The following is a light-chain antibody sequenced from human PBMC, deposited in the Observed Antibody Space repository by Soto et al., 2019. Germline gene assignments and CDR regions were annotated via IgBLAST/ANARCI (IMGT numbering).Light chain of an antibody. CDR1: QRVSSN. CDR2: GAS. Sequence: EIVMTQSPATLSLSPGERATLSCRASQRVSSNLAWYQQKPGQAPRLLIYGASTRATGIPARFSGSGSGTEFTLTISSLQSEDFAIYFCQQYNNWPPDRTFGQGTKVEIK. CDR3: QQYNNWPPDRT. J-gene: IGKJ1*01. V-gene: IGKV3-15*01.